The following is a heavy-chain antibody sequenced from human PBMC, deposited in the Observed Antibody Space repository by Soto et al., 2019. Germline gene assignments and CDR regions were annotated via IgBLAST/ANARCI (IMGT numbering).Heavy chain of an antibody. D-gene: IGHD3-16*01. V-gene: IGHV3-33*01. J-gene: IGHJ3*02. Sequence: QVQLVESGGGVVQPGRSLRLSCAASGFTFSSYGMHWVRQAPGKGLEWVAVIWYDGSNKYYADSVKGRFTISRDNSKNTLYLQMNSLRAEDTAVYYCARENIRGDAFDIWGQGTMVTVSS. CDR3: ARENIRGDAFDI. CDR2: IWYDGSNK. CDR1: GFTFSSYG.